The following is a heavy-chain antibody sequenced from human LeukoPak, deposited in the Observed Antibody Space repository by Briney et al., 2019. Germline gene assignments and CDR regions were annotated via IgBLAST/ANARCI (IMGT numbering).Heavy chain of an antibody. CDR1: GFTFSSYG. D-gene: IGHD6-19*01. V-gene: IGHV3-30*02. Sequence: GGSLRLSCAASGFTFSSYGMHWVRQAPGKGLEWVAFIRYDGSNKYYADSVKGRFTISRDNSKNTLYLQMNSLRAEDTAVYYCANDIAVAGPIRSWGQGTLVTVSS. CDR3: ANDIAVAGPIRS. J-gene: IGHJ4*02. CDR2: IRYDGSNK.